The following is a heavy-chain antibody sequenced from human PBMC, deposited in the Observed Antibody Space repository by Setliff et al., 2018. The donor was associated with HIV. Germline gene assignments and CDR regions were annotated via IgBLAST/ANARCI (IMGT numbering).Heavy chain of an antibody. CDR1: GGSISSSSYY. CDR2: IYYNRGT. CDR3: ARSPLWFGKADWYVDL. V-gene: IGHV4-39*07. Sequence: SETLSLTCTVSGGSISSSSYYWGWIRQPPGKGLEWIGSIYYNRGTYYNPSLKSRVTMSVDTSNNQFSLKLRSVTAVDTAVYYCARSPLWFGKADWYVDLWGRGTLVTVSS. D-gene: IGHD3-10*01. J-gene: IGHJ2*01.